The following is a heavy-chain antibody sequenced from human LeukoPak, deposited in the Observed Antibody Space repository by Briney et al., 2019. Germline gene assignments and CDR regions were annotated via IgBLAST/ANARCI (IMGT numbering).Heavy chain of an antibody. CDR1: GFTFSSYS. Sequence: GGSLRLSCAASGFTFSSYSMNWVRQAPGKGLEWVSSISSSSSYIYYADSVKGRFTISGDNAKNSLYLQMNSLRAEDTAVYYCARNSRYYYDSSGYLQDYWGQGTLVTVSS. CDR3: ARNSRYYYDSSGYLQDY. J-gene: IGHJ4*02. CDR2: ISSSSSYI. V-gene: IGHV3-21*01. D-gene: IGHD3-22*01.